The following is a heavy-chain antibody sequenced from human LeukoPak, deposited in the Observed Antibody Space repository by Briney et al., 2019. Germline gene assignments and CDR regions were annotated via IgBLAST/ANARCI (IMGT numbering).Heavy chain of an antibody. Sequence: PGGSLRLSCAASGFTFSDYYMSWIRQAPGKGLEWVSYISSSSSYTNYADSVKGRFTISRDNGKNSLYLQMNSLRAEDTAVYYCARDRDSSSWYVNWFDPWGQGTLVTVSS. CDR1: GFTFSDYY. CDR2: ISSSSSYT. V-gene: IGHV3-11*06. D-gene: IGHD6-13*01. J-gene: IGHJ5*02. CDR3: ARDRDSSSWYVNWFDP.